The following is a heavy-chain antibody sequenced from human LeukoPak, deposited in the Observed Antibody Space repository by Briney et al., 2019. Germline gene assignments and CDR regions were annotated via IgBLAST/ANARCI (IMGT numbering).Heavy chain of an antibody. D-gene: IGHD5-12*01. V-gene: IGHV3-30*04. CDR2: ISYDGSNK. CDR3: ARDYDASFDY. CDR1: GFTFSSYA. J-gene: IGHJ4*02. Sequence: GGSLRLSCAASGFTFSSYAMHWVRQAPGKGLEWVAVISYDGSNKYYADSVKGRFTISRDNSKNTLYLQMNSLRAEDTAEYYCARDYDASFDYWGQGTLVTVSS.